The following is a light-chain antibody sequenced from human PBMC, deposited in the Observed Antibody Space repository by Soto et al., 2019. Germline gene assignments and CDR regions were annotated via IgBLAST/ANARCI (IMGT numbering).Light chain of an antibody. J-gene: IGLJ1*01. CDR2: DDN. Sequence: QSVLTQPPSVSAAPGQKVTISCSGSSSNIGGNSVSWYQQLPGTAPKLLIYDDNKRPSGIPDRFSGSKSGTSATLGITGFQTGDEADYYCAAWDDGLSGYYVFGTGTKVTVL. V-gene: IGLV1-51*01. CDR3: AAWDDGLSGYYV. CDR1: SSNIGGNS.